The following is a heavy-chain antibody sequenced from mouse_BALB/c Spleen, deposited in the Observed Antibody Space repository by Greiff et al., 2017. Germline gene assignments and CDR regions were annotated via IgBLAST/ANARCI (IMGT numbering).Heavy chain of an antibody. D-gene: IGHD2-4*01. CDR3: ARSEGLYDYVAWFAY. CDR2: INPSSGYT. J-gene: IGHJ3*01. CDR1: GYTFTSYT. V-gene: IGHV1-4*01. Sequence: QVQLQQSGAELARPGASVKMSCKASGYTFTSYTMHWVKQRPGQGLEWIGYINPSSGYTNYNQKFKDKATLTADKSSSTAYMQLSSLTSEDSAVYYCARSEGLYDYVAWFAYWGQGTLVTVSA.